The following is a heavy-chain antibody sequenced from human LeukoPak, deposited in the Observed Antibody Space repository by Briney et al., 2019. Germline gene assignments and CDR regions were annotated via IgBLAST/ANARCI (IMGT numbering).Heavy chain of an antibody. V-gene: IGHV1-46*01. CDR1: GGTFSSYA. J-gene: IGHJ6*03. CDR3: ATDRVAARGKAYVDV. Sequence: ASVKVSCKASGGTFSSYAISWVRQAPGQGLEWMGIINPSGGSTSYAQKFQGRVTMTRDMSTSTVYMELSSLRAEDTAVYFCATDRVAARGKAYVDVWGRGTTVTVSS. D-gene: IGHD6-6*01. CDR2: INPSGGST.